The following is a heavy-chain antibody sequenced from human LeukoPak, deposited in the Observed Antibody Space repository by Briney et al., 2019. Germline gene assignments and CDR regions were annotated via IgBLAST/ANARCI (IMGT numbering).Heavy chain of an antibody. J-gene: IGHJ4*02. D-gene: IGHD6-13*01. CDR2: ISSSGNTI. V-gene: IGHV3-48*03. CDR1: GFTFSSYE. Sequence: PGGSLRLSCAASGFTFSSYEMNWVRQAPRKGLEWVSHISSSGNTIYYADSVKGRFTISRDNAKNSLYLQMNSLRVEDTAVYYCACSITEAGTLDYWGQGTLVTVSS. CDR3: ACSITEAGTLDY.